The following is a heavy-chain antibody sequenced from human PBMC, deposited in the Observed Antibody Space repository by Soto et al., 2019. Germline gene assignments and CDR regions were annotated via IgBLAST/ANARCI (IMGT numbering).Heavy chain of an antibody. CDR1: GGSISSYY. Sequence: QVQLQESGPGLVKPSETLSLTCTVSGGSISSYYWSWIRQPPGKGLEWIGYIYYSGSTNYNPSLKSRVTISVDTSKKQFSLKLSSVTAADTAVYYCARFYCSGGSCSPSWFDPWGQGTLVTVSS. J-gene: IGHJ5*02. CDR2: IYYSGST. CDR3: ARFYCSGGSCSPSWFDP. D-gene: IGHD2-15*01. V-gene: IGHV4-59*01.